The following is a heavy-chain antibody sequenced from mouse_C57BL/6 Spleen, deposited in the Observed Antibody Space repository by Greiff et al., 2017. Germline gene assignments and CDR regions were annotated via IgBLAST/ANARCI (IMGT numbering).Heavy chain of an antibody. CDR3: ARVAYYSNYGCWYFEV. Sequence: QVQLQQPGAELVKPGASVKMSCKASGYTFTSSWITWVKQRPGQGLEWIGDIYPGSGSTNYNEKFKSKATLTVDTSSSTAYMQLSSLTSEDSSVYYWARVAYYSNYGCWYFEVWGTGTTVTVAS. CDR1: GYTFTSSW. J-gene: IGHJ1*03. CDR2: IYPGSGST. D-gene: IGHD2-5*01. V-gene: IGHV1-55*01.